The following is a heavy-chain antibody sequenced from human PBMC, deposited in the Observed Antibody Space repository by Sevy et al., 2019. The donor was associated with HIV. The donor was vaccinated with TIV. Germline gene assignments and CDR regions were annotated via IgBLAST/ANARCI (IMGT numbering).Heavy chain of an antibody. CDR1: GFTFSYYG. Sequence: GGSLRLSCAASGFTFSYYGIHWVRQAPGKGLEWVAFITYDGSNKRYADSVKGRFTISRDNSENTLYLQMNSLRAEDTAMYYCARDRKVVLVVYAIPFDAFDIWGQGTLVTVSS. CDR3: ARDRKVVLVVYAIPFDAFDI. CDR2: ITYDGSNK. J-gene: IGHJ3*02. V-gene: IGHV3-30*02. D-gene: IGHD2-8*02.